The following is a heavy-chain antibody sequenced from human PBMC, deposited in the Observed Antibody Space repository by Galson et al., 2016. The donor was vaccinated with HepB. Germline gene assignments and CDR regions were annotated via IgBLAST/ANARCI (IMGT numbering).Heavy chain of an antibody. V-gene: IGHV3-7*03. CDR2: IKQDGSEK. J-gene: IGHJ5*02. Sequence: SLRLSCAASGFTFSSYWMSWVRQAPGKGLEWVANIKQDGSEKYYVDSVKGRFTISRDNAKNSLNLQMTSLRAEDTAVYYCARVSSGWSLPMRRKAGHWFDPWGQGTLVTVSS. CDR3: ARVSSGWSLPMRRKAGHWFDP. CDR1: GFTFSSYW. D-gene: IGHD6-19*01.